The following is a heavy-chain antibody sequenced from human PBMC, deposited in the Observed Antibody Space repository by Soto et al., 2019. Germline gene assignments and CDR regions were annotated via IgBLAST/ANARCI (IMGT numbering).Heavy chain of an antibody. J-gene: IGHJ6*02. CDR1: GFTFSSYW. CDR3: ASLDYYYYYGMDV. V-gene: IGHV3-74*01. Sequence: EVQLVESGGGLVQPGGSLRLSCAASGFTFSSYWMHWVRQAPGKGLVWVSRINSDGSSTSYADSVKGRFTISRDNAKNTLYLQMNSPRAEDTAVYYCASLDYYYYYGMDVWGQGTTVTVSS. CDR2: INSDGSST.